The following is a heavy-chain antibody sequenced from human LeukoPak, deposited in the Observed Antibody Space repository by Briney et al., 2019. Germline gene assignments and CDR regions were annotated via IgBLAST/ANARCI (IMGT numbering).Heavy chain of an antibody. CDR1: GFTFSHYY. J-gene: IGHJ3*02. CDR3: ARDALNGFDI. D-gene: IGHD2-8*01. V-gene: IGHV3-11*04. Sequence: PGGSLRLSCAASGFTFSHYYMNWIRQAPGKGLEWISQISSTGSIIYYADSVKGRFTISRDNNKNSLFLQMNSLGAGDTAVYYCARDALNGFDIWGQGTTVTVSS. CDR2: ISSTGSII.